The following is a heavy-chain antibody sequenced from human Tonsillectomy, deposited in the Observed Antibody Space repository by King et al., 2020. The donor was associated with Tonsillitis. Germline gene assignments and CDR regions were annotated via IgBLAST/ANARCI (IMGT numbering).Heavy chain of an antibody. Sequence: VQLQESGPGLVKPSETLSLTCTVSGGSISNYYWSWIRQPPGKGLEWVGYMFYSGSTNYNPSLKSRVTMSGDTSKNQFSLKLSSVTAADTAVYYCARSTYGSGSYYNGLWFDPWGQGTLVTVSS. J-gene: IGHJ5*02. CDR1: GGSISNYY. D-gene: IGHD3-10*01. V-gene: IGHV4-59*01. CDR3: ARSTYGSGSYYNGLWFDP. CDR2: MFYSGST.